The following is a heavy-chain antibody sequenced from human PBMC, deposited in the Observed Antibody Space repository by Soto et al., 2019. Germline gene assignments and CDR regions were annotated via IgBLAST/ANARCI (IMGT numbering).Heavy chain of an antibody. Sequence: GGSLRLSCAAAGYTFSSYAMSWVRQAPGKGLEWVSAISGSGGSTYYADSVKGRFTISRDNSKNTLYLQMHSLRAEDTAVYYCAKSSGIQLWSDRFAYGAQGPLFPVSS. J-gene: IGHJ4*02. CDR3: AKSSGIQLWSDRFAY. CDR1: GYTFSSYA. V-gene: IGHV3-23*01. D-gene: IGHD5-18*01. CDR2: ISGSGGST.